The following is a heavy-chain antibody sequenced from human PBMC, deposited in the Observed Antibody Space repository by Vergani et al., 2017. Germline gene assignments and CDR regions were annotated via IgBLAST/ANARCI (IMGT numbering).Heavy chain of an antibody. CDR2: IIPIFGTA. D-gene: IGHD2-2*01. V-gene: IGHV1-69*01. CDR1: GGTFSSYA. Sequence: QVQLVQSGAEVKKPGSSVKVSCKASGGTFSSYAISWVRQAPGQGLEWMGGIIPIFGTANYAQKFQGRVTITADESTSTAYMELSSLRSEDTAVYYCASSLLSQRKGYCSSTSCYHLNWFDPWGQGTLVTVSS. J-gene: IGHJ5*02. CDR3: ASSLLSQRKGYCSSTSCYHLNWFDP.